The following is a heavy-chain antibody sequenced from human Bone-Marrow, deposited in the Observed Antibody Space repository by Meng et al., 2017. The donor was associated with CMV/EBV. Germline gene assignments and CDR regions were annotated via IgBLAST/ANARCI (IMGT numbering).Heavy chain of an antibody. CDR1: GLTFSNAW. CDR2: IKTNTDGATT. V-gene: IGHV3-15*01. Sequence: GESLKISCVASGLTFSNAWMSWVRQAPGKGLEWVGRIKTNTDGATTDYPAPVKGRFTISRDDSKNTLYLQMNSLRAEDTAVYYCTPAHSSVRDYWGQGTLVTVSS. D-gene: IGHD3-10*02. CDR3: TPAHSSVRDY. J-gene: IGHJ4*02.